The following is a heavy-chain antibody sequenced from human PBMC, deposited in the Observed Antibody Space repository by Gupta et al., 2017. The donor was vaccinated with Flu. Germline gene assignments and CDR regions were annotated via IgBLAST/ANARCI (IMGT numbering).Heavy chain of an antibody. Sequence: QLRLQGSGPGLVKPSETLSLSCTVCGGSVSTVNSYWALIRQPPGQGLEWIATIYYSGSAYYNPSLRSRATMSLDTSRNQFSLKVRSMTTADTAVYYCAGGVDDSAFDFWGQGPLVTVSS. CDR2: IYYSGSA. CDR3: AGGVDDSAFDF. CDR1: GGSVSTVNSY. D-gene: IGHD5/OR15-5a*01. V-gene: IGHV4-39*01. J-gene: IGHJ4*02.